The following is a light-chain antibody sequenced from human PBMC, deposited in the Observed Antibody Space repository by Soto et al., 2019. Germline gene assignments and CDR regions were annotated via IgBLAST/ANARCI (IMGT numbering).Light chain of an antibody. J-gene: IGLJ1*01. CDR1: SSDVGHYDF. V-gene: IGLV2-14*01. CDR3: SSYAGSGTLI. CDR2: EVS. Sequence: QSALTQPASVSGSPGQSITISCTGTSSDVGHYDFVSWYQQHPGKAPKLMIYEVSNRPSGVSDRFSASKSGNTASLTISGLQAEDGADYYCSSYAGSGTLIFAGGTKVTVL.